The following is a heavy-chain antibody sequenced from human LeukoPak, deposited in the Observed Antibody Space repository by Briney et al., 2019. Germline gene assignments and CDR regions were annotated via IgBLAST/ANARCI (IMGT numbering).Heavy chain of an antibody. V-gene: IGHV3-23*01. Sequence: SGGSLRLSCAASGFTFSSYAMSWVRQAPGKGLEWVSAISGSGGSTYYADSVKGRFTISRDNSKNTLYLQMNSLRAEDTAVYYCAKAGSGSYYNSWFDPWGQGTLVTVSS. D-gene: IGHD3-10*01. CDR1: GFTFSSYA. CDR2: ISGSGGST. CDR3: AKAGSGSYYNSWFDP. J-gene: IGHJ5*02.